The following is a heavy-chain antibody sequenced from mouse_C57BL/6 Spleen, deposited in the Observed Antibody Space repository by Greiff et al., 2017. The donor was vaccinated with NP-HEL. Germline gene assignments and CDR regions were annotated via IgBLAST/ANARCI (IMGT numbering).Heavy chain of an antibody. J-gene: IGHJ2*01. Sequence: EVQLVESGPGLVKPSQSLSLTCSVTGYSITSGYYWNWIRQFPGNKLEWMGYISYDGSNNYNPSLKNRISITRDTSKNQFFLKLNSVTTEDTATYYCARARTGYYFDYWGQGTTLTVSS. D-gene: IGHD4-1*01. CDR1: GYSITSGYY. CDR2: ISYDGSN. V-gene: IGHV3-6*01. CDR3: ARARTGYYFDY.